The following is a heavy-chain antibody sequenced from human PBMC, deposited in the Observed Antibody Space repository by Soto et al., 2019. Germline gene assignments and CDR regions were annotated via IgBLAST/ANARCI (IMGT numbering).Heavy chain of an antibody. V-gene: IGHV4-34*01. J-gene: IGHJ4*02. Sequence: SETLSLTCAVYGGSFSGYYWSWIRQPPGKGLEWIGEINHSGSTNYNPSLKSRVTISVDTSKNQFSLKLSSVTAADTAVYYCARGRIRGYSSSWSRATGADWGQGTLVTVPQ. CDR3: ARGRIRGYSSSWSRATGAD. CDR2: INHSGST. CDR1: GGSFSGYY. D-gene: IGHD6-13*01.